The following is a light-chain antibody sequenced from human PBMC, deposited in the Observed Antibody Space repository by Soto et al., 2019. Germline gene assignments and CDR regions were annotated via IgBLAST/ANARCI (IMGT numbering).Light chain of an antibody. Sequence: QPVLTQSPSASASLGASVKLTCTLSSGHSSYTIAWHQQQPEKGPRYLMKVNSDGSHSKGDGIPDRFSGSSSGAERYLTISSLQSEDEADYSCQTWGTGIQFGGGTKLTVL. CDR2: VNSDGSH. CDR1: SGHSSYT. CDR3: QTWGTGIQ. V-gene: IGLV4-69*01. J-gene: IGLJ2*01.